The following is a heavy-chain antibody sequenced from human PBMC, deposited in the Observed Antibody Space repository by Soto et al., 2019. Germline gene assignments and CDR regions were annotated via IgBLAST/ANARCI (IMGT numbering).Heavy chain of an antibody. CDR2: IKGDGSEK. V-gene: IGHV3-7*01. Sequence: LRLSCVASGFTFSTFWMSWVRQAPGKGLEWVANIKGDGSEKRYVDSVKGRLTISRDNAKNLVYLQMNSLRVEDTALYYCGRDEVRNGVGVWGQGTMVTVSS. CDR1: GFTFSTFW. CDR3: GRDEVRNGVGV. J-gene: IGHJ6*02.